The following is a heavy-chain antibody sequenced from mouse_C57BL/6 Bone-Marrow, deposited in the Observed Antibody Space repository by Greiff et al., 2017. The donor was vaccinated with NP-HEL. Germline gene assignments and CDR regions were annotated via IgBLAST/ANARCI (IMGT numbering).Heavy chain of an antibody. CDR1: GYTFTSYW. J-gene: IGHJ1*03. V-gene: IGHV1-72*01. D-gene: IGHD3-1*01. Sequence: QVQLKQPGAELVKPGASVKLSCKASGYTFTSYWMHWVKQRPGRGLEWIGRIDPNSGGTKYNEKFKSKATLTVDKPSSTAYMQLSSLTSEDSAVYYCARGATQGYWYFDVWGTGTTVTVSS. CDR3: ARGATQGYWYFDV. CDR2: IDPNSGGT.